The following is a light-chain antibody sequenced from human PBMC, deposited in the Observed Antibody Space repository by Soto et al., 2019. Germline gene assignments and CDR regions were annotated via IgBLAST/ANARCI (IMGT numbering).Light chain of an antibody. CDR3: QQSYTTPYT. J-gene: IGKJ2*01. Sequence: DIQMTQSPSSLSASVGDRVTITCRASQSISNYLNWYQQKPGKAPKLLISAASSLQSGAPSRFSGSGSGTDFTLTISSLQPEDFATYYCQQSYTTPYTFGQGTKLEIK. V-gene: IGKV1-39*01. CDR1: QSISNY. CDR2: AAS.